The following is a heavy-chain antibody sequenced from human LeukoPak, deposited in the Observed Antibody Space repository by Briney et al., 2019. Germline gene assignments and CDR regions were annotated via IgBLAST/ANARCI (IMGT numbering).Heavy chain of an antibody. D-gene: IGHD2-21*02. CDR1: GGSISSSSYY. Sequence: PSETLSLTCTVSGGSISSSSYYWGWIRQPPGKGLEWIGNIHYSGSTYYNPSLKSRVTISVDTSKKQFSLKLSSVTAADTAVYYCATYYCGGDCYSGYFDYWGQGTLVTASS. J-gene: IGHJ4*02. CDR2: IHYSGST. CDR3: ATYYCGGDCYSGYFDY. V-gene: IGHV4-39*01.